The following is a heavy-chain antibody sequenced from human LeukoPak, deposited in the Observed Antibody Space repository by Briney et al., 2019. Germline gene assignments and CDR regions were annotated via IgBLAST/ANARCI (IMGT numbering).Heavy chain of an antibody. V-gene: IGHV3-23*01. J-gene: IGHJ5*02. CDR2: MSGSAGST. Sequence: GGSLRLSCAASGFTFSGYAMSWVRQAPGKGLEWVSAMSGSAGSTYYADSVKGRFTISRDNSKNTLYLQMNSLRAEDTAVYYCARAVDFWSGYPQPNWFDPWGQGTLVTVSS. CDR3: ARAVDFWSGYPQPNWFDP. CDR1: GFTFSGYA. D-gene: IGHD3-3*01.